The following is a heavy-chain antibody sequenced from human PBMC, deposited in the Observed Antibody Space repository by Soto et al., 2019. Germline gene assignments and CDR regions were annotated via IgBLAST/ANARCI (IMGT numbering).Heavy chain of an antibody. Sequence: QVQLVQSGAEVKKPGASVKVSCKASGYTFTSYAVHWVRQAPGQRLEWMGWINAGNGNTKYSQKFQGRVTITSDTSASTAYMELSSLRSEDTAVYYCARVVASIVATFGYIDVWGKGTTVTVSS. J-gene: IGHJ6*03. CDR3: ARVVASIVATFGYIDV. V-gene: IGHV1-3*01. CDR1: GYTFTSYA. CDR2: INAGNGNT. D-gene: IGHD5-12*01.